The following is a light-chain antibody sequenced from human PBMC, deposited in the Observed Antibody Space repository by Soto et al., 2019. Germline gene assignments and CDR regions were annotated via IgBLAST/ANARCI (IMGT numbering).Light chain of an antibody. Sequence: QSVLTQPASVSGSPGQSITISCTGTISDIGGYNFISWYQHHPGKAPKLVIYDVNNRPSGISYRFSGSKSGNTASLTISGLQAEDEADYYCASYTRTTTLVFGGGNKVTVL. CDR3: ASYTRTTTLV. V-gene: IGLV2-14*01. CDR2: DVN. CDR1: ISDIGGYNF. J-gene: IGLJ2*01.